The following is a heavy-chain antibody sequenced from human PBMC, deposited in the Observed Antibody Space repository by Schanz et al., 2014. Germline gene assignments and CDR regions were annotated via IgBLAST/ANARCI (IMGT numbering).Heavy chain of an antibody. Sequence: EAQLVESGGGLIQPGGSLRLSCAASGFSVNNIYMSWVRQAPGKGLEWVSVIYSGGASFHADAVKGRFTISRDSSSNTLTLQMKILRPGDAAVYYCARESRIGALWHFDLWGRGTLVSVSS. CDR2: IYSGGAS. D-gene: IGHD3-10*01. CDR3: ARESRIGALWHFDL. CDR1: GFSVNNIY. J-gene: IGHJ2*01. V-gene: IGHV3-53*01.